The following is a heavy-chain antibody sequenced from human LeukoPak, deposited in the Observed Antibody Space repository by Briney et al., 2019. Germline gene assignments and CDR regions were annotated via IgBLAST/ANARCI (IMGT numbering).Heavy chain of an antibody. CDR3: ARDYWFDP. V-gene: IGHV4-34*01. J-gene: IGHJ5*02. CDR1: GGSFSGYY. CDR2: INHSGST. Sequence: SETLSLTCAVYGGSFSGYYWSWIRQPPGKGLEWIGEINHSGSTNYNPSLKSRVTMSVDTSKSQLSLKLSSVTAADTAVYYCARDYWFDPWGQGTLVTVSS.